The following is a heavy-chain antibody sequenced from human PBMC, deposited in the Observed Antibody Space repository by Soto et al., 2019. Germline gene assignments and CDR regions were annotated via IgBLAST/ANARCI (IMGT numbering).Heavy chain of an antibody. CDR2: IYHSGST. V-gene: IGHV4-30-2*01. D-gene: IGHD5-12*01. CDR3: VGSIGAFWFDP. CDR1: GGSISSGGYS. Sequence: QLQLQESGSGLVKPSQTLSLTCAVSGGSISSGGYSWSWIRQPPGKGLEWIGYIYHSGSTYYNPSLKSRVTIPVDRSKNQFSLKLSSVTAADTAVYYCVGSIGAFWFDPWGQGTLVTVSS. J-gene: IGHJ5*02.